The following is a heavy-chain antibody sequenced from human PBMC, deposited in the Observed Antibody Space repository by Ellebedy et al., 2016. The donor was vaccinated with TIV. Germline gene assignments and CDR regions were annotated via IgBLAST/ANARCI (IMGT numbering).Heavy chain of an antibody. CDR2: IKQDGSEK. CDR1: GFTFSDYW. J-gene: IGHJ4*03. CDR3: ARDQGWAYPGSTRFDY. D-gene: IGHD3-10*01. V-gene: IGHV3-7*01. Sequence: PGGSLRLSCAASGFTFSDYWMSWVRQAPGKGLEWVANIKQDGSEKWYEDSVKGRFTISRDNAKNSLYLQMSSLRADDTAVYYCARDQGWAYPGSTRFDYWGQGTLVTVSS.